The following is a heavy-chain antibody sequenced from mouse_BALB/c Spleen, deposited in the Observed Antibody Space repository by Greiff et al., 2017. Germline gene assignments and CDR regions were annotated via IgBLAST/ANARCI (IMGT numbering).Heavy chain of an antibody. Sequence: EVHLVEPGGGLVKPGGSLKLSCAASGFTFSSYAMSWVRQSPEKRLEWVAEISSGGSYTYCPDTVTGRFTISRDNAKNTLYLEMSSLRSEDTAMYYCARDLAYWGQGTLVTVSA. CDR3: ARDLAY. V-gene: IGHV5-9-4*01. CDR2: ISSGGSYT. J-gene: IGHJ3*01. CDR1: GFTFSSYA.